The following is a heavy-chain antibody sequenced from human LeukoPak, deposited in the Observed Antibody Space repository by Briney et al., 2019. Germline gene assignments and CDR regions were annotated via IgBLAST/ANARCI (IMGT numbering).Heavy chain of an antibody. Sequence: PGGSLRLSCVASGFTFSTYWMSWVRQAPGKGLEWVANIKRDGSDKYYVDSVKGRFTISRDNAKNSLYLQMNSLRAEDTAVYYCATRGQVFGAWGQGILVTVSS. D-gene: IGHD3/OR15-3a*01. CDR3: ATRGQVFGA. V-gene: IGHV3-7*05. CDR1: GFTFSTYW. CDR2: IKRDGSDK. J-gene: IGHJ5*02.